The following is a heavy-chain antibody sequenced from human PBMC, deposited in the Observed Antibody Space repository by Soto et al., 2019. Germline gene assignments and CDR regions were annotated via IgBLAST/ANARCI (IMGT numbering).Heavy chain of an antibody. Sequence: SETLSLTCSISGASINSYYWSWTRQPPGKGLEWIGYIYYYGSTNYNPSLKSRVTISVDTSKNQFSLKLSSVTAADTAVYYCASSNIAAAGFYYYGMDVWVRGTTVT. J-gene: IGHJ6*02. D-gene: IGHD6-13*01. CDR3: ASSNIAAAGFYYYGMDV. V-gene: IGHV4-59*01. CDR2: IYYYGST. CDR1: GASINSYY.